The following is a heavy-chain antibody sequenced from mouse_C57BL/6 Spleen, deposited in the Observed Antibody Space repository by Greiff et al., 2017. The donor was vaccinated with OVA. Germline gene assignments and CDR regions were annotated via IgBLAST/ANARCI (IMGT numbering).Heavy chain of an antibody. CDR1: GFTFSSYA. D-gene: IGHD1-1*01. CDR3: ARASIYGSSYVDY. J-gene: IGHJ4*01. Sequence: EVKVEESGGGLVKPGGSLKLSCAASGFTFSSYAMSWVRQTPEKRLEWVATISDGGSYTYYPDNVKGRFTISRDNAKNNLYLQMSHLKSEDTAMYYCARASIYGSSYVDYWGQGTSVTVSS. CDR2: ISDGGSYT. V-gene: IGHV5-4*03.